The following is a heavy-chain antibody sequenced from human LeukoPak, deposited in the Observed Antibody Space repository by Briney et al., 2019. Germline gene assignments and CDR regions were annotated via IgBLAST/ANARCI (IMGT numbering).Heavy chain of an antibody. Sequence: PSETLSLTCTVSGGSISSSSYYWGWIRQPPGKGLEWIGSIHYSGSTYYNPSLKSRVTISVDTSKNQFSLKLSSVTAADTAVYYCASTLQNAWELPRDPFDIWGQGTMVTVSS. V-gene: IGHV4-39*01. CDR2: IHYSGST. D-gene: IGHD1-26*01. J-gene: IGHJ3*02. CDR3: ASTLQNAWELPRDPFDI. CDR1: GGSISSSSYY.